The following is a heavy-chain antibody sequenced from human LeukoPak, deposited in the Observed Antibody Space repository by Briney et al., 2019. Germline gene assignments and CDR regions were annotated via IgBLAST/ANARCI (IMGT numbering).Heavy chain of an antibody. CDR2: IYYSGST. CDR1: GYSISSGYY. J-gene: IGHJ3*02. CDR3: ARHEGPDAFDI. V-gene: IGHV4-38-2*02. Sequence: SETLSLTRSVSGYSISSGYYWGWIRQPPGKGLEWIGSIYYSGSTYYNPSLKSRVTISVDTSKNQFSLKLSSVTAADTAVYYCARHEGPDAFDIWGQGTMVTVSS.